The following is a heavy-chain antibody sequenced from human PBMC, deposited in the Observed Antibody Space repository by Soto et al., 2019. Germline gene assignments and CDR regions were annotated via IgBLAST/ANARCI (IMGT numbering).Heavy chain of an antibody. V-gene: IGHV4-4*07. CDR3: VRDGTKTLRDWFDP. D-gene: IGHD1-1*01. CDR1: GSSISGFY. J-gene: IGHJ5*02. Sequence: SETLSLTCPFSGSSISGFYWSWLRPSAGKGLEWIGRIYATGTTDYNPSLKSRVMMSVDTSKKQFSLKLRSVTAADTAVYYCVRDGTKTLRDWFDPWGQGIAVTVSS. CDR2: IYATGTT.